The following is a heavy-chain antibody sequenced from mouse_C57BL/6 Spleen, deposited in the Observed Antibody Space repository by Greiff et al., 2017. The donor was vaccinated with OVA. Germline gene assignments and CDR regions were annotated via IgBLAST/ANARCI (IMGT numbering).Heavy chain of an antibody. CDR1: GFTFTDYY. Sequence: DVMLVESGGGLVQPGGSLSLSCAASGFTFTDYYMSWVRQPPGKALEWLGFIRNKANGYTTEYSASVKGRFTISRDNSQSILYLQMNALRAEDSATYYCASYYYGSSYRYFDVWGTGTTVTVSS. V-gene: IGHV7-3*01. CDR3: ASYYYGSSYRYFDV. D-gene: IGHD1-1*01. J-gene: IGHJ1*03. CDR2: IRNKANGYTT.